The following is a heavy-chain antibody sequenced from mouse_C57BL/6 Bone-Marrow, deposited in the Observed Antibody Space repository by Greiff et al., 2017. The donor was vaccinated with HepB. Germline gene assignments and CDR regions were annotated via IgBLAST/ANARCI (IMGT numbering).Heavy chain of an antibody. CDR1: GFTFSSYT. CDR2: ISGGGGNT. Sequence: DVKLVESGGGLVKPGGSLKLSCAASGFTFSSYTMSWVRQTPEKRLEWVATISGGGGNTYYPDSVKGRFTISRDNAKNTLYLQMSSLRSEDTALYYCARPTYYSNYRYFDVWGTGTTVTVSS. D-gene: IGHD2-5*01. CDR3: ARPTYYSNYRYFDV. J-gene: IGHJ1*03. V-gene: IGHV5-9*01.